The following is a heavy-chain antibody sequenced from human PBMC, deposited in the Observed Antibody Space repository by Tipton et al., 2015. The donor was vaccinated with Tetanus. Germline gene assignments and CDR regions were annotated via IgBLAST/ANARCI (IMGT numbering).Heavy chain of an antibody. J-gene: IGHJ4*02. V-gene: IGHV2-5*01. D-gene: IGHD3-10*01. CDR3: ALHRWFGQLSSSYYFDY. CDR2: IYWNDDK. CDR1: GFSLSTSGVG. Sequence: LVKPTQTLTLTCTFSGFSLSTSGVGVGWIRQPPGKALEWLALIYWNDDKRYSPSLKSRLTITKDTSKNQVVLTMTNMDPVDAATYYCALHRWFGQLSSSYYFDYWGQGTLVTVSP.